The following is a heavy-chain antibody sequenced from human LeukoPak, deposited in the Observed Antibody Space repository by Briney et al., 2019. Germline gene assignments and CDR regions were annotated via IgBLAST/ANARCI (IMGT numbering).Heavy chain of an antibody. V-gene: IGHV1-18*01. J-gene: IGHJ4*02. CDR1: GYTFTSFG. CDR3: ERWSGGITISAVGDFDY. D-gene: IGHD3-3*01. CDR2: ISGYNGNT. Sequence: GASVKVSCKTSGYTFTSFGISSVRQAPGQELEGVGRISGYNGNTNYAQKFQGRVTLTADTSTNTAYMELRSLRSDDTAVYYCERWSGGITISAVGDFDYWGQGTLVTVSS.